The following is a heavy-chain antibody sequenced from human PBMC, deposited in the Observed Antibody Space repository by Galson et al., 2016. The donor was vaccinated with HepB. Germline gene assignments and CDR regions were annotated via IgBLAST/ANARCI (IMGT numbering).Heavy chain of an antibody. CDR3: AKTGVRGGYNSYPDY. CDR2: IGHSGTKT. CDR1: GFSFRNYS. V-gene: IGHV3-23*01. D-gene: IGHD1-1*01. Sequence: SLRLSCAASGFSFRNYSMTWVRQAPGKGLEWVANIGHSGTKTHYADSVKGRFNISRDNANNSLYLQMSSLRAEDTAVYYCAKTGVRGGYNSYPDYWGQGTLVTVSS. J-gene: IGHJ4*02.